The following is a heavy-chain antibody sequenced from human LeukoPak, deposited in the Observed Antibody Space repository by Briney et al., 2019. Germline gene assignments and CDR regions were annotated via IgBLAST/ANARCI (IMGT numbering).Heavy chain of an antibody. J-gene: IGHJ5*02. CDR2: IYYSGST. CDR3: ARESSLLWFGENWFDP. D-gene: IGHD3-10*01. CDR1: GGSISSGDYY. V-gene: IGHV4-30-4*08. Sequence: SETLSLTXTVSGGSISSGDYYWSWIRQPPGKGLEWIGYIYYSGSTYYNPSLNSRVTISVDTSKNQFSLKLSSVTAADTAVYYCARESSLLWFGENWFDPWGQGTLVTVSS.